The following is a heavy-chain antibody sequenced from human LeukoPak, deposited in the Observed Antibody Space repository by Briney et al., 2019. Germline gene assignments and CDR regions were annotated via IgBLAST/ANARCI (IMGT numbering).Heavy chain of an antibody. CDR2: IIPIFGTA. Sequence: GASVNVSCKASGYTFTSYGISWVRQAPGQGLEWMGGIIPIFGTANYAQKFQGRVTITADESTSTAYMELSSLRSEDTAVYYCARISGDVNYWGQGTLVTVSS. V-gene: IGHV1-69*13. CDR3: ARISGDVNY. D-gene: IGHD4-17*01. CDR1: GYTFTSYG. J-gene: IGHJ4*02.